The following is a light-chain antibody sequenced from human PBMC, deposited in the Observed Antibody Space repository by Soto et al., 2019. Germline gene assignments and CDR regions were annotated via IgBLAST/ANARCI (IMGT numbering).Light chain of an antibody. Sequence: QSVLTQPPSVSAASGQKVTISCSGSSSNIGGNYISWYQQLPGTAPKVLIYDNSNRPSGIPDRFSASKSGTSATLVITGLQDGDEADYYCETWDSSLSVVLFGGGTKLTVL. J-gene: IGLJ2*01. CDR3: ETWDSSLSVVL. V-gene: IGLV1-51*01. CDR2: DNS. CDR1: SSNIGGNY.